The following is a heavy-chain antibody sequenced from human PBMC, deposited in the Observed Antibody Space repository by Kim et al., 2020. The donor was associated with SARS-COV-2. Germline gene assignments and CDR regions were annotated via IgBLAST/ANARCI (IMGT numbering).Heavy chain of an antibody. V-gene: IGHV1-8*01. CDR1: GYTFTSYD. D-gene: IGHD3-10*01. J-gene: IGHJ5*02. CDR2: MNPNSGNT. CDR3: ARGPELLWFGELLGNWFDP. Sequence: ASVKVSCKASGYTFTSYDINWVRQATGQGLEWMGWMNPNSGNTGYAQKFQGRVTMTRNTSISTAYMELSSLRSEDTAVYYCARGPELLWFGELLGNWFDPWGQGTLVTVSS.